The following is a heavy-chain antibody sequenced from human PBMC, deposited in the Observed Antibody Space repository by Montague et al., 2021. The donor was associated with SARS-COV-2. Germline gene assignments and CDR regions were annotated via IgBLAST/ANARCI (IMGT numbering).Heavy chain of an antibody. CDR1: GGSISSGGYC. Sequence: TLSLTCTVSGGSISSGGYCWSWIRQPPGKGLEWIGYIYYSGSTYYNPSLKSRVTISVDTSKNQFSLKLSSVTAADTAVYYCASTYGGNLGYYYYYMDVWGKGTTVTVSS. V-gene: IGHV4-31*03. CDR3: ASTYGGNLGYYYYYMDV. D-gene: IGHD4-23*01. J-gene: IGHJ6*03. CDR2: IYYSGST.